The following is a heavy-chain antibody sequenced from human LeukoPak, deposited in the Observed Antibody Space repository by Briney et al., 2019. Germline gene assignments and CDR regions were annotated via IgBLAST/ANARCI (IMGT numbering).Heavy chain of an antibody. CDR3: ARFPGSAEYRHYYYMDV. CDR1: GGSISSSSYY. CDR2: IYYSGST. D-gene: IGHD2-15*01. V-gene: IGHV4-61*01. J-gene: IGHJ6*03. Sequence: SETLSLTCTVSGGSISSSSYYWSWIRQPPGKGLEWIGYIYYSGSTNYSPSLKSRVTISVDTSKNQFSLKLSSVTAADTAVYYCARFPGSAEYRHYYYMDVWGKGTTVTVSS.